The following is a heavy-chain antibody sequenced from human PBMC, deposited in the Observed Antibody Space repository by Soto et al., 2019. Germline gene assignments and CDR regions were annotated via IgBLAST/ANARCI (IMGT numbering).Heavy chain of an antibody. CDR1: GFTFGTYT. CDR2: ITSSSSYI. J-gene: IGHJ4*02. D-gene: IGHD1-7*01. V-gene: IGHV3-21*01. Sequence: EVQLVESGGGLVKPGGSLRLLCAASGFTFGTYTMNWVRQAPGKGLEWVSFITSSSSYIYYADSVEGRFTISRDNAENSLYLQMSSLRAEDTAVYYCARRALGTLDYWGQGTLVTVSS. CDR3: ARRALGTLDY.